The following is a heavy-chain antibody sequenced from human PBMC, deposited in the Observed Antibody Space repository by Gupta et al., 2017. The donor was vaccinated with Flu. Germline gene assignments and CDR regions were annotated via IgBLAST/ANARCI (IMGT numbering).Heavy chain of an antibody. Sequence: SGSTYYNPSLKSRVTISVDTSKNQFSLKLSSVTAADTAVYYCARTLPHIVVVPAAIHHRFDPWGQGTLVTVSS. CDR3: ARTLPHIVVVPAAIHHRFDP. CDR2: SGST. J-gene: IGHJ5*02. V-gene: IGHV4-39*01. D-gene: IGHD2-2*02.